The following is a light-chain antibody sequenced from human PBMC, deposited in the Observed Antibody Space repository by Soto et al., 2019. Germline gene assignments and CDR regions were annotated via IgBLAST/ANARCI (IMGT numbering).Light chain of an antibody. CDR2: DVN. CDR1: SSDVGTYNL. J-gene: IGLJ2*01. CDR3: CSYAGSSTVV. Sequence: QSALTQPASVSGSPGQSITISCTSSDVGTYNLVSWYQHHPGKAPKLMIYDVNKRPSGVSNRFSGSKSGNTASLTISGLQAGDEADFYCCSYAGSSTVVFGGGTKLTVL. V-gene: IGLV2-23*02.